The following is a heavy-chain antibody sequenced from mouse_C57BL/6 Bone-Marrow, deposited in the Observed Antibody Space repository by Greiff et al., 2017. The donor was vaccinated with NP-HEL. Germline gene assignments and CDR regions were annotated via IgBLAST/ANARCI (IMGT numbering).Heavy chain of an antibody. CDR3: GTRRDSYGYCYYCAMAY. Sequence: QVQLQQPGAELVKPGASVKLSCKASGYTFTSYWMHWVKQRPVQGLEWIGMIHPNSGSTNYNEKFKSKAILTVDKSSSTAYMQLSSLTSEDSAVYYCGTRRDSYGYCYYCAMAYWGQGTSVTVSS. CDR1: GYTFTSYW. CDR2: IHPNSGST. J-gene: IGHJ4*01. V-gene: IGHV1-64*01. D-gene: IGHD1-1*01.